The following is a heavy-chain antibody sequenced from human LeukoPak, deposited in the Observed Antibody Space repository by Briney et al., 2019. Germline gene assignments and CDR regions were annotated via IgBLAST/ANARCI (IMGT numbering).Heavy chain of an antibody. J-gene: IGHJ5*02. V-gene: IGHV1-69*06. Sequence: SVTVSCKSSGCTFSIYAISWVRQAPGQGLEWMGRIIPIFGTANYAQKFQGRVTITADKSTSTAYMELSSLRSEDTAVYYCARDLLRDGSNPFNWFDPWGQGTLVTVSS. CDR3: ARDLLRDGSNPFNWFDP. D-gene: IGHD5-24*01. CDR1: GCTFSIYA. CDR2: IIPIFGTA.